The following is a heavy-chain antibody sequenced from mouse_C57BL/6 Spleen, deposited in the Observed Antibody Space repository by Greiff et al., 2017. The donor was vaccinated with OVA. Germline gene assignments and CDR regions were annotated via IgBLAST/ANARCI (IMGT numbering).Heavy chain of an antibody. J-gene: IGHJ4*01. CDR3: ARRYYGTFYYAMDY. CDR2: INPNNGGT. D-gene: IGHD2-1*01. V-gene: IGHV1-18*01. CDR1: GYTFTDYN. Sequence: EVQLQQSGPELVKPGASVKIPCKASGYTFTDYNMDWVKQSHGKSLERIGDINPNNGGTIYNQKFKGKATLTVDKSSSTAYMELRSLTSEDTAVYYCARRYYGTFYYAMDYWGQGTSVTVSS.